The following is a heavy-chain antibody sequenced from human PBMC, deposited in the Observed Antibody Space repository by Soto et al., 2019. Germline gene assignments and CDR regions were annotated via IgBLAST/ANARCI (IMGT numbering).Heavy chain of an antibody. CDR1: GFRFSDSG. CDR2: ISYDGNHK. CDR3: SNTDYGDCGGDY. J-gene: IGHJ4*02. V-gene: IGHV3-30*18. D-gene: IGHD4-17*01. Sequence: QVQLVESGGGVVQPGRSLRLSCAASGFRFSDSGMHWIRQAPGKGLEWAAFISYDGNHKFYAESVKGRFTISRDNFKNTVYLQMNSLRSEDTALYYCSNTDYGDCGGDYWGQGTLVTVSS.